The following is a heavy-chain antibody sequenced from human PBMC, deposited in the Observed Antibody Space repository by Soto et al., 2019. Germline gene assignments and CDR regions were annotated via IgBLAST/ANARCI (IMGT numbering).Heavy chain of an antibody. V-gene: IGHV3-33*01. CDR3: ARAERRNSGWFDY. J-gene: IGHJ4*02. D-gene: IGHD6-19*01. Sequence: QVQLVESGGGVVQPGRSLRLSCAASGFTFSSYGMHWVRQAPGKGLEWVAVIWYDGSNKYYADSVKGRFTISRDNSKNTLYLQMNSLRAEDRAVYYCARAERRNSGWFDYWGQGTLVTVSS. CDR2: IWYDGSNK. CDR1: GFTFSSYG.